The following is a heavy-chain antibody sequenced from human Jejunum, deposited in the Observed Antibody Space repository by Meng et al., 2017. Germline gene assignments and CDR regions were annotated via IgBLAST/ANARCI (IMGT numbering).Heavy chain of an antibody. CDR3: AGEAFEGGSWYSDT. D-gene: IGHD1-26*01. J-gene: IGHJ4*02. CDR1: GFAFNSYW. CDR2: ITQDGIGT. Sequence: GGSLRLSCAASGFAFNSYWMQWVRQAPGKGLVWVSRITQDGIGTKYADSVKGRFTISRDNAKNTLYLQMNSLRVEDTAVYFCAGEAFEGGSWYSDTWGQGTLVTVSS. V-gene: IGHV3-74*03.